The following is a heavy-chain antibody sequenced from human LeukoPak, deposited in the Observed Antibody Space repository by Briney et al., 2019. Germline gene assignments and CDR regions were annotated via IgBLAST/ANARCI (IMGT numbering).Heavy chain of an antibody. CDR1: GYTFTSYY. D-gene: IGHD3-3*01. CDR3: AKGPGGDTYYDFRFDP. Sequence: GASVKVSCKASGYTFTSYYMHWVRQAPGQGLEWMGIINPSGGSTSYAQKFQGRVTMTRDTSTSTVYMELSSLRSEDTAVYYCAKGPGGDTYYDFRFDPWGQGTLVTVSS. J-gene: IGHJ5*02. V-gene: IGHV1-46*01. CDR2: INPSGGST.